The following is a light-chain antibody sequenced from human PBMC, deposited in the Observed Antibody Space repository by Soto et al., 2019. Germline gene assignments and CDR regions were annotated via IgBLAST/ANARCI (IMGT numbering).Light chain of an antibody. Sequence: DIQMTQSPSTLSASVGDRVTITCRASQNINNWLAWFQQKPGEAPKLLIYDASTLESGVPSRFSGSGSGTEFTLTISSLQPDDYATYSCQHYNVYYMYTFGQGTNVDIK. CDR3: QHYNVYYMYT. V-gene: IGKV1-5*01. CDR1: QNINNW. J-gene: IGKJ2*01. CDR2: DAS.